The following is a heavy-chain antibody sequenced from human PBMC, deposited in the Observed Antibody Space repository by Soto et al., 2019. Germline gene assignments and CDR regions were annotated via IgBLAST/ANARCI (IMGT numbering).Heavy chain of an antibody. D-gene: IGHD1-26*01. V-gene: IGHV4-31*03. CDR2: VTYIGST. J-gene: IGHJ6*02. CDR3: ARELTGTYPYYYGMDV. CDR1: GGSISSAAYY. Sequence: PSETLSLTCTVSGGSISSAAYYWSWIRQHPGKGLEWIEYVTYIGSTSNNPYHTSRVTISVDTPKTQSSLTLSFVTAADTAVYYCARELTGTYPYYYGMDVWGQGTTVTVSS.